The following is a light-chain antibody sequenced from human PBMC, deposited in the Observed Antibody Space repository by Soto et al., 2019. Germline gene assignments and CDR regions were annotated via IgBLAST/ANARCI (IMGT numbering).Light chain of an antibody. CDR1: SSDIGAYDH. CDR2: EVD. V-gene: IGLV2-8*01. J-gene: IGLJ2*01. Sequence: QSALTQPPSASGSPGQSVTVSCTGTSSDIGAYDHVSWHQQHPGKPPKVIIYEVDKRPSGVPNRFSGSKSGNTASLTVSGLQAEDEADYYCSSYAGSNTLVFGGGTKLTVL. CDR3: SSYAGSNTLV.